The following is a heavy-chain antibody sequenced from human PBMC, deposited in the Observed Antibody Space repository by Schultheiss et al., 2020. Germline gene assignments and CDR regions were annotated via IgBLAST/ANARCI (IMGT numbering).Heavy chain of an antibody. Sequence: GGSLRLSCAASGFTFSSYAMSWVRQAPGKGLEWVSGINWNGGSTGYADSVKGRFTISRDNSKDTLYLQMNSLRAEDTAVYYCARDSEQQLVYYFDYWGQGTLVTVSS. CDR2: INWNGGST. D-gene: IGHD6-13*01. J-gene: IGHJ4*02. CDR1: GFTFSSYA. CDR3: ARDSEQQLVYYFDY. V-gene: IGHV3-20*04.